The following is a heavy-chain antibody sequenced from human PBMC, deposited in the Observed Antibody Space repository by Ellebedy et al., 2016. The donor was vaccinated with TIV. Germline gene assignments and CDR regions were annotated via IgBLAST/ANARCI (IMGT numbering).Heavy chain of an antibody. Sequence: ASVKVSXXASGYTFTSYGISWVRQAPGQGLEWMGWISAYNGNTNYVQKFQGRVTMTTDTSTSTAYMELRSLRSDDTAVYFCARDNAYSSGYYPDYWGQGTLVTVFS. CDR3: ARDNAYSSGYYPDY. CDR1: GYTFTSYG. J-gene: IGHJ4*02. CDR2: ISAYNGNT. V-gene: IGHV1-18*01. D-gene: IGHD6-19*01.